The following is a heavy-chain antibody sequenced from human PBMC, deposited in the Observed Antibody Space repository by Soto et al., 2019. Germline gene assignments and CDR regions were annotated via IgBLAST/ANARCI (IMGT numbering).Heavy chain of an antibody. V-gene: IGHV3-30*18. J-gene: IGHJ4*02. CDR1: GFTFSSYG. Sequence: VQLMESGGGLVQPGGSLRLSCAASGFTFSSYGMHWVRQAPGKGLEWVAVISYDGSNKYYADSVKGRFTISRDNSKNTLYLQMNSLRAEDTAVYYCAKVRVRYYYDSSGYYFDYWGQGTLVTVSS. CDR3: AKVRVRYYYDSSGYYFDY. CDR2: ISYDGSNK. D-gene: IGHD3-22*01.